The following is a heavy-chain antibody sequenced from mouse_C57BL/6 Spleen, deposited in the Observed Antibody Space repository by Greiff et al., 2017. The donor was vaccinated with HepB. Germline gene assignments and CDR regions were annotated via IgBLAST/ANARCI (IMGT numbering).Heavy chain of an antibody. D-gene: IGHD1-1*01. CDR2: INPNYGTT. CDR3: ARWGYSITTVVGDY. CDR1: CYSFTDYN. Sequence: VQLKQSGPELVKPGASVKISCKASCYSFTDYNMNWVKQSNGKSLEWIGVINPNYGTTSYNQKFKGKATLTVDQSSSTAYMQLNSLTSEDSAVYYCARWGYSITTVVGDYWGQGTTLTVSS. V-gene: IGHV1-39*01. J-gene: IGHJ2*01.